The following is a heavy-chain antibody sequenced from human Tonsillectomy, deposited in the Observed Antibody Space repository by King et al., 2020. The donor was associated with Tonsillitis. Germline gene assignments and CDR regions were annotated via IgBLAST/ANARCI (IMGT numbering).Heavy chain of an antibody. CDR1: GGSISDGDHY. V-gene: IGHV4-30-4*01. D-gene: IGHD3-22*01. J-gene: IGHJ6*02. Sequence: VQLQESGPGLVKPSQTLSLTCTVAGGSISDGDHYWNWIRQPPGKGLEWIGYIYYSGSTLYNPSLKSRITISVDMSNNQFSLKLSSVTAADAAVYYCAAASTTENSGYFPDYGMDVWGQGTTVTVPS. CDR2: IYYSGST. CDR3: AAASTTENSGYFPDYGMDV.